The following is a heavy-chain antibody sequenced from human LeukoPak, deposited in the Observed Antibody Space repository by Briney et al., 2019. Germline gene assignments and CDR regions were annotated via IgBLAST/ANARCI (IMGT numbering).Heavy chain of an antibody. CDR1: GYSISSGYY. J-gene: IGHJ4*02. CDR3: ARGNYGDYEGYFDY. CDR2: IYHSGST. Sequence: SETLSLTCTVSGYSISSGYYWGWIRPPPGKGLEWIGSIYHSGSTYYNPSLKSRVTISVDTSKNQFSLKLSSVTAADTAVYYCARGNYGDYEGYFDYWGQGTLVTVSS. D-gene: IGHD4-17*01. V-gene: IGHV4-38-2*02.